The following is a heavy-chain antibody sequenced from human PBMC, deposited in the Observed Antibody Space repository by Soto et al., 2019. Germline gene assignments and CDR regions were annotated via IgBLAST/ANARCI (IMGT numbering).Heavy chain of an antibody. J-gene: IGHJ4*02. CDR3: ARVRRIAAGYKH. CDR2: INPNSGGT. CDR1: GYIFTDYY. Sequence: VKVSCKASGYIFTDYYMHWVRQAPGQELGWMGRINPNSGGTNYAQKFQGRVTITRDTSASTAYMELSSLRSEDTAVYYCARVRRIAAGYKHWGQGTLVSVS. V-gene: IGHV1-2*06. D-gene: IGHD6-13*01.